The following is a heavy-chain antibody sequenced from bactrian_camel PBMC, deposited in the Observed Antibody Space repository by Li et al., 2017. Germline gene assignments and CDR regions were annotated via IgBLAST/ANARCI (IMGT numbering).Heavy chain of an antibody. Sequence: QLVESGGGSVQSGGSLRLSCLASGYTHSMAWFRQAPGKEREGVAAIAGSGFTTYGDSVKGRFTISRDNAKNTVYLQMNSLKPEDTAMYYCAAGGNYGLSLDRGRFDDWGQGTQVTVS. J-gene: IGHJ4*01. D-gene: IGHD5*01. CDR2: IAGSGFT. CDR3: AAGGNYGLSLDRGRFDD. CDR1: GYTHSM. V-gene: IGHV3S53*01.